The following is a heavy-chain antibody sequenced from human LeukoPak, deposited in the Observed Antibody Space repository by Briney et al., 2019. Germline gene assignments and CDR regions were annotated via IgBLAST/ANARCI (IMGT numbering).Heavy chain of an antibody. Sequence: ASVKVSCKASGYTFTSYYMHWVRQAPGQGLEWTGWINPNSGFTNYAQKFQGRVTMTRDTSISTAYMELSRLRSDDTAVYYCARLADCSSSSCRSFDYWGQGTLVTVSS. CDR1: GYTFTSYY. J-gene: IGHJ4*02. V-gene: IGHV1-2*02. CDR3: ARLADCSSSSCRSFDY. CDR2: INPNSGFT. D-gene: IGHD2-2*01.